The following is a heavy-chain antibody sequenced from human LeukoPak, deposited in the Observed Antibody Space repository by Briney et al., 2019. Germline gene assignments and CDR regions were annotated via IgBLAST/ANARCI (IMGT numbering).Heavy chain of an antibody. D-gene: IGHD6-13*01. CDR1: GYTFTSYY. Sequence: ASVKVSCKASGYTFTSYYMHWVRQAPGQGLEWMGIINPSGGSTSYAQKLQGRVTMTRDTSTSTVYMELGSLRSEDTAVYYCARDNTGNSSWYRYFDYWGQGTLVTVSS. J-gene: IGHJ4*02. CDR2: INPSGGST. CDR3: ARDNTGNSSWYRYFDY. V-gene: IGHV1-46*01.